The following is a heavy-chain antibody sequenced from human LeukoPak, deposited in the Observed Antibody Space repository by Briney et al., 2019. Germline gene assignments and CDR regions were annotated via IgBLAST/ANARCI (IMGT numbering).Heavy chain of an antibody. Sequence: PGGSLRLSCAASGFTFSSCSMDWVRQAPGKGLEWVSSISTSSSYIYYADSVKGRFTISRDNSKNTLYLQMNSLRAEDTAVYSCAKTPAASNTFDIWGQGTMVTVAS. CDR2: ISTSSSYI. J-gene: IGHJ3*02. D-gene: IGHD6-13*01. CDR3: AKTPAASNTFDI. CDR1: GFTFSSCS. V-gene: IGHV3-21*01.